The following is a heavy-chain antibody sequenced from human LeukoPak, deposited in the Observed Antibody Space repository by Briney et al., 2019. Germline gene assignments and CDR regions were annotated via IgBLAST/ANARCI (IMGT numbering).Heavy chain of an antibody. D-gene: IGHD6-19*01. J-gene: IGHJ4*02. V-gene: IGHV4-4*02. CDR3: ARDKYSSGWYGGVGYFDY. CDR1: GGSISSSNW. Sequence: SETLSLTCAVSGGSISSSNWWSWVRQPPGKGLEWIGEIYHSGSTNYNPSLKSRVTISVDKSKNQFSLKLSSVTAADTAVYYCARDKYSSGWYGGVGYFDYWGQGTLVTVSS. CDR2: IYHSGST.